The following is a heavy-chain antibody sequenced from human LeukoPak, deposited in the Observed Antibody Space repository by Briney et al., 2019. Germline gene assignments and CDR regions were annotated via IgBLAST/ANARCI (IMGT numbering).Heavy chain of an antibody. J-gene: IGHJ6*03. CDR2: MNPNSGNT. D-gene: IGHD2-2*01. CDR1: GYTFTSYD. CDR3: ARAPPVPRLVVPAAIAGYYYYYYMDV. V-gene: IGHV1-8*01. Sequence: ASVKVSCKASGYTFTSYDINWVRQATGRGLEWMGWMNPNSGNTGCAQKFQGRVTKTRNTSISTAYMELSSLRSEDTAVYYCARAPPVPRLVVPAAIAGYYYYYYMDVWGKGTTVTVSS.